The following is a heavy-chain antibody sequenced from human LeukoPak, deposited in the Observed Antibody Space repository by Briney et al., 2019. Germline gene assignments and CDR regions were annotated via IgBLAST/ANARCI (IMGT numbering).Heavy chain of an antibody. CDR2: ISGSGGST. J-gene: IGHJ3*02. D-gene: IGHD2-21*01. CDR1: GFTFSSYA. CDR3: ARDADFDTYCGGDCYCCAFDI. V-gene: IGHV3-23*01. Sequence: PGGSLRLSCAASGFTFSSYAMSWVRQAPGKGLEWVSAISGSGGSTYYADSVKGRFTISRDNAKNSLYLQMNSLRAEDTAVYYCARDADFDTYCGGDCYCCAFDIWGQGTMVTVSS.